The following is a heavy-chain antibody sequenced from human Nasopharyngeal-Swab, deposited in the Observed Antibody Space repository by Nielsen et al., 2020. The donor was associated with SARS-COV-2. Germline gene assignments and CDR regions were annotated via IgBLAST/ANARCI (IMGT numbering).Heavy chain of an antibody. D-gene: IGHD3-10*01. CDR1: GFTFSTYD. Sequence: GVLKISCSASGFTFSTYDMHWVRQATGKGLEWVSAIGTAGDTFYPASVKGRFTISRENAKNSLSLQMNSLRAGDTAVYYCARGVGFGELIGATFDLWGQGTMVTVSS. J-gene: IGHJ3*01. CDR2: IGTAGDT. V-gene: IGHV3-13*04. CDR3: ARGVGFGELIGATFDL.